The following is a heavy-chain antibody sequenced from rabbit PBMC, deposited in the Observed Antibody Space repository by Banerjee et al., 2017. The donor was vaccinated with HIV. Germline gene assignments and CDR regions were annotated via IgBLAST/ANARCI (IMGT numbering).Heavy chain of an antibody. V-gene: IGHV1S45*01. D-gene: IGHD8-1*01. CDR1: GFSFSSSYY. J-gene: IGHJ6*01. CDR2: IYAGSSGIT. CDR3: ARGSSYYWYGMDL. Sequence: QEQLVEYGGDLVKPGASLTLTCTASGFSFSSSYYMCWVRQAPGKGLEWIACIYAGSSGITDYASWAKGRFTISKTSSTTVTLQMTSLTAADTATYFCARGSSYYWYGMDLWGQGTLVTVS.